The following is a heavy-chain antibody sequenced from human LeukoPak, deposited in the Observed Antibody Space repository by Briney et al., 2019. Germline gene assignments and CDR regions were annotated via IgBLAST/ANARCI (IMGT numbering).Heavy chain of an antibody. D-gene: IGHD3-10*01. CDR1: GFTVSSNY. V-gene: IGHV3-53*01. Sequence: PGGPLRLSCAASGFTVSSNYMSWVRQAPGKGLEWVSVIYSGGSTYYADSVKGRFTISRDNSKNTLYLQMNSLRAEDTAVYYCARSAAGMYYFDYWGQGTLVTVSS. CDR2: IYSGGST. J-gene: IGHJ4*02. CDR3: ARSAAGMYYFDY.